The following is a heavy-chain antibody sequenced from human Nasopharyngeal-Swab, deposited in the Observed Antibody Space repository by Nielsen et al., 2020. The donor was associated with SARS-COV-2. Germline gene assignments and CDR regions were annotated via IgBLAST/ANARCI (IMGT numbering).Heavy chain of an antibody. CDR1: GFSFRSYG. Sequence: GESLKISCAASGFSFRSYGMHWVRQAPGKGLAWEAVISFDGSNKDYADSVKGRFTISRDNSKNTLYLQTNSLRADDTAVYYCARGTIFGMVKRRPWDYYGMDVWGQGTTVTVSS. CDR3: ARGTIFGMVKRRPWDYYGMDV. J-gene: IGHJ6*02. D-gene: IGHD3-3*01. V-gene: IGHV3-30*03. CDR2: ISFDGSNK.